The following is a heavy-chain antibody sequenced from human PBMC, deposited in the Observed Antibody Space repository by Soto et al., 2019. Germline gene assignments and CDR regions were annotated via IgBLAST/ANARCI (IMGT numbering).Heavy chain of an antibody. Sequence: QVQLQESGPGLVKPSQTLSLTCTVSGGSISSGGYYWSWIRQHPGKGLEWIGHIFYSGSTYYNPSLKSRLTISVDTSKNQFSLKLSSVTAADTAVYYCAREPRDILTGYYTGSGMDVWGQGTTVTVSS. D-gene: IGHD3-9*01. CDR1: GGSISSGGYY. CDR3: AREPRDILTGYYTGSGMDV. CDR2: IFYSGST. V-gene: IGHV4-31*03. J-gene: IGHJ6*02.